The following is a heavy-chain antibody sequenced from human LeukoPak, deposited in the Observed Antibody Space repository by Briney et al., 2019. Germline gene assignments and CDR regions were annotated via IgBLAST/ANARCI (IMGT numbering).Heavy chain of an antibody. D-gene: IGHD6-19*01. J-gene: IGHJ4*02. CDR1: GYTFTSYD. CDR2: MNPNSGNT. CDR3: AREGTHSIAVVDY. Sequence: ASVKVSCKASGYTFTSYDINWARQATGQGLEWMGWMNPNSGNTGYAQKFQGRVTMTRNTSISTAYMELSSLRSEDTAVYYCAREGTHSIAVVDYWGQGTLVTVSS. V-gene: IGHV1-8*01.